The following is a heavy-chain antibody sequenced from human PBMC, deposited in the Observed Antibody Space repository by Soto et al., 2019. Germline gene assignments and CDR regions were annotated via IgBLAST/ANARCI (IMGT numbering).Heavy chain of an antibody. CDR3: ARDRGRDGYYYFDY. D-gene: IGHD5-12*01. Sequence: SETLSLTCAVSGGSISSSNWWSWVRQPPGKGLEWIGEIYHSGSTNYNPSLKSRVTISVDKSKNQFSLKLSSVTAADTAVYYCARDRGRDGYYYFDYWGQGTLVTVSS. V-gene: IGHV4-4*02. CDR2: IYHSGST. J-gene: IGHJ4*02. CDR1: GGSISSSNW.